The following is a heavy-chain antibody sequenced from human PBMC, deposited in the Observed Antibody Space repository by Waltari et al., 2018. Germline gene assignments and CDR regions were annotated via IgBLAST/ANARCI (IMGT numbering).Heavy chain of an antibody. J-gene: IGHJ1*01. V-gene: IGHV4-59*08. CDR2: IYYSGRT. D-gene: IGHD2-15*01. CDR3: ARHQSVVVAAFAEYFQH. CDR1: GGSISSHY. Sequence: QVQLQASGPGLVQPSETLSLPCTVSGGSISSHYWSWIRQPPGKGLDWIWYIYYSGRTNDTPPLKSRVTRSVYTSKNQFTLKLCFVPAADTAVYYCARHQSVVVAAFAEYFQHWGQGTLVTVSS.